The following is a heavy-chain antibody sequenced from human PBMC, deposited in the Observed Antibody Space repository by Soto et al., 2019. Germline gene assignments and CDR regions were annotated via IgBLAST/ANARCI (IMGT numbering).Heavy chain of an antibody. CDR2: ISGSGGST. Sequence: GGSLRLSCAASGFTFSSYAMSWVRQAPGKGLEWVSAISGSGGSTYYADSVKGRFTISRDNSKNTLYLQMNSLRAEDTAVYYCAKEVYYGSGSYYNNWFDPWGQGTLVTVSS. J-gene: IGHJ5*02. D-gene: IGHD3-10*01. CDR3: AKEVYYGSGSYYNNWFDP. V-gene: IGHV3-23*01. CDR1: GFTFSSYA.